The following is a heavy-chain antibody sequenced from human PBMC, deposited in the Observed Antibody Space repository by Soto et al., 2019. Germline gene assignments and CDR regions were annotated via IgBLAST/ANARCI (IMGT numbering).Heavy chain of an antibody. CDR2: IYPGDSDT. D-gene: IGHD6-13*01. CDR3: VTITAASDLDY. CDR1: GYSFTSYW. J-gene: IGHJ4*02. V-gene: IGHV5-51*01. Sequence: PGESLKISCKGSGYSFTSYWIGWVRQMPGKGLEWMGIIYPGDSDTRYSPPFQGQVTISADKSISTAYLQWGSLKASDTAMYYCVTITAASDLDYWGQGTLVTVSS.